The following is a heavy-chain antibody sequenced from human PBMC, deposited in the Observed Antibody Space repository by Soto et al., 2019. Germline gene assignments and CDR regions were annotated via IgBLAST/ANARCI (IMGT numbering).Heavy chain of an antibody. Sequence: GGSLRFSCAASGFTFSSYGMHWVRQAPGKGLEWVAVISYDGSNKYYADSVKGRFTISRDNSKNTLYLQMNSLRAEDTAVYYCAKEYSSSHYYYGMDVWGQGTTVTVSS. D-gene: IGHD6-13*01. CDR3: AKEYSSSHYYYGMDV. V-gene: IGHV3-30*18. J-gene: IGHJ6*02. CDR2: ISYDGSNK. CDR1: GFTFSSYG.